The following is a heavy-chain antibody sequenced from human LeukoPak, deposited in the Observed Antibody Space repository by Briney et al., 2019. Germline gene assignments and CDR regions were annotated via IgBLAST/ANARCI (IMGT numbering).Heavy chain of an antibody. D-gene: IGHD6-13*01. V-gene: IGHV4-61*02. Sequence: SQTLSLTCTVSGGSISSVSYYWRWIRQPAGKGLERIERIYTSGRTNYNPSLKSRVTISVDTSKNQFSLKLSSVTAADTAVYYCARAGRIGAAGTPNYYYYYMDVWGKGTTVTVSS. CDR2: IYTSGRT. J-gene: IGHJ6*03. CDR1: GGSISSVSYY. CDR3: ARAGRIGAAGTPNYYYYYMDV.